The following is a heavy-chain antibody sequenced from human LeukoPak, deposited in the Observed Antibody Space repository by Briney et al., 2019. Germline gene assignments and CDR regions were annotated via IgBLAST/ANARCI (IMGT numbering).Heavy chain of an antibody. J-gene: IGHJ4*02. V-gene: IGHV3-7*04. Sequence: GGSLRLSCAVSGFSFTAYWMTWVRQAPGKGLEWVANINQDGGEEYYVDSLKGRFTISRDNAKNSLYLQMNSLRADDTAVYYCARYCSIGSCFDYWGQGALVTVSS. CDR3: ARYCSIGSCFDY. CDR2: INQDGGEE. D-gene: IGHD2-15*01. CDR1: GFSFTAYW.